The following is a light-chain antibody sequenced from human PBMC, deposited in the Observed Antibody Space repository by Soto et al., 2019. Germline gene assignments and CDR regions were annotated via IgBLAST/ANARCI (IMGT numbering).Light chain of an antibody. CDR2: GSS. Sequence: EIVRTQSPATLSVSPGERATLSCRASQSVSSNLAWYQQKPGQAPRLLIYGSSTRATGIPARFSGSGSGTEVTLTVSSLQSEDFAVYYCQQYNKWPPYTFGQGTKLEIK. CDR1: QSVSSN. CDR3: QQYNKWPPYT. V-gene: IGKV3-15*01. J-gene: IGKJ2*01.